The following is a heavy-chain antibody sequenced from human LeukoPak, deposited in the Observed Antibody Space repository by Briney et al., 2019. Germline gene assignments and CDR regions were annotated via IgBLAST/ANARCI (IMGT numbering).Heavy chain of an antibody. CDR2: MKPNSGNR. V-gene: IGHV1-8*01. J-gene: IGHJ6*02. Sequence: GASVKVSCKASGYTFTSYDINWVRQATGEGLEWMGWMKPNSGNRGYAQKFQSRVTMTRNTSISTAYMELSSLRSEDTAVYYCARGRYYDSSGYYYYYYYGMDVWGQGTTVTVSS. D-gene: IGHD3-22*01. CDR1: GYTFTSYD. CDR3: ARGRYYDSSGYYYYYYYGMDV.